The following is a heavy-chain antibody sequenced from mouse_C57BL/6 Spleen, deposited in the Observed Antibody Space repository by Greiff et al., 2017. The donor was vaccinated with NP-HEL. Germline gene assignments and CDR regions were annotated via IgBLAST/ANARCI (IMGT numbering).Heavy chain of an antibody. CDR2: IYPRSGNT. CDR3: AREAGRDYYLDY. D-gene: IGHD1-1*01. V-gene: IGHV1-81*01. Sequence: VQLQESGAELARPGASVKLSCKASGYTFTSYGISWVKQRTGQGLEWIGEIYPRSGNTYYNEKFKGKATLTAVKSSSTAYMELRSLTSEDSAVYFCAREAGRDYYLDYWGQGTTLTVSS. J-gene: IGHJ2*01. CDR1: GYTFTSYG.